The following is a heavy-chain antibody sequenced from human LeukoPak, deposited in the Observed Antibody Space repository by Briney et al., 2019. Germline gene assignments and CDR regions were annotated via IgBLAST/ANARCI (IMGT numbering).Heavy chain of an antibody. J-gene: IGHJ3*01. CDR3: ARDRSMIPDAFDV. CDR2: INPYKGNT. V-gene: IGHV1-18*01. Sequence: ASVKVSCKASGYTFTSYGISWVRQAPGQGLEWMGWINPYKGNTNYAQKFQGRVSMTADTSTSTAYMELRSLRSDDTAMYYCARDRSMIPDAFDVWGRGTMVTVSS. D-gene: IGHD2/OR15-2a*01. CDR1: GYTFTSYG.